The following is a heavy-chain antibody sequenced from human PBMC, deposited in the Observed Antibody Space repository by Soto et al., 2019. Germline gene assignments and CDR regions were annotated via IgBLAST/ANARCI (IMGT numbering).Heavy chain of an antibody. D-gene: IGHD1-7*01. CDR2: ISWDGGST. CDR3: AKDMAHSGGTTWGVDY. Sequence: GGSLRLSCAASGFTFDDYTMHWVRQAPGKGLEWVSLISWDGGSTYYADSVKGRFTISRDNSKNSLYLQMNSLRTEDTALYYCAKDMAHSGGTTWGVDYWGQGTLVTVSS. CDR1: GFTFDDYT. V-gene: IGHV3-43*01. J-gene: IGHJ4*02.